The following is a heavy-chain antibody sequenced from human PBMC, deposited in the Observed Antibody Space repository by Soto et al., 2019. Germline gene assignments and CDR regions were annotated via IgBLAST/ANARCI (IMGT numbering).Heavy chain of an antibody. CDR2: ISYDGSNK. CDR3: ARGKEVRSSGWYVVLGASEMDV. D-gene: IGHD6-19*01. Sequence: PGGSLRLSCAASGFTFGSYAMHWVRQAPGKGLEWVAVISYDGSNKYYADSVKGRFTISRDNSKNTLYLQMNSLRAEDTAVYYCARGKEVRSSGWYVVLGASEMDVWGQGTTVTVSS. J-gene: IGHJ6*02. CDR1: GFTFGSYA. V-gene: IGHV3-30-3*01.